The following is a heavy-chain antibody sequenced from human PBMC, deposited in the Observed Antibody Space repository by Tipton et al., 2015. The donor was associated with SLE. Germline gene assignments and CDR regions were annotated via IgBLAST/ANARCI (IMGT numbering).Heavy chain of an antibody. J-gene: IGHJ6*03. V-gene: IGHV4-34*01. D-gene: IGHD2-2*01. Sequence: TLSLTCAVYGGSFSGYYWSWIRQPPGKGLEWIGEINHSGSTNYNPSLKSRVTISVDTSKNQFSLKLSSVTAADTAVYYCVRGRSTSLPMDVWGKGTTVTVSS. CDR2: INHSGST. CDR1: GGSFSGYY. CDR3: VRGRSTSLPMDV.